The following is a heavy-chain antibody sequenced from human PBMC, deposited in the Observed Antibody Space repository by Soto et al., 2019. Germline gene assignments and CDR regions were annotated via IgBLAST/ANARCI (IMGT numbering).Heavy chain of an antibody. V-gene: IGHV1-69*01. J-gene: IGHJ4*02. Sequence: QVQLVQSGAEVKKPGSSVKVSCKASGGTFSNHAINWVRQAPGQGLEWMGGIVPIFGTASYAQKFQGRVTITADESTGTAYMELSSLRSEDTALYYCARWAGYCTSASCYTPLDYWGQGTLVTVSS. CDR3: ARWAGYCTSASCYTPLDY. CDR1: GGTFSNHA. D-gene: IGHD2-2*02. CDR2: IVPIFGTA.